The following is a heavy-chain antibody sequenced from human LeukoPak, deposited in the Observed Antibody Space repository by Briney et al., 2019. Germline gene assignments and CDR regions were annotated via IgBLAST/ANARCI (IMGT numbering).Heavy chain of an antibody. V-gene: IGHV4-34*01. CDR1: GGSFSGYY. J-gene: IGHJ4*02. CDR2: INHSGST. Sequence: PSETLSLTCAVYGGSFSGYYWSWIRQPPGKGLEWIGEINHSGSTNYNPSLKSRVTISVDTSKNQFSLKLSSVTAADTAVYYCARARRPSYGDYVYVNLYYFDYWGQGTLVTVSS. CDR3: ARARRPSYGDYVYVNLYYFDY. D-gene: IGHD4-17*01.